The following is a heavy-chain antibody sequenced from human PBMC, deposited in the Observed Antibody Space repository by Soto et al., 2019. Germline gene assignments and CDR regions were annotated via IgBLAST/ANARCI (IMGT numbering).Heavy chain of an antibody. J-gene: IGHJ5*01. CDR2: VSFDGSEK. CDR1: GFTFSTYG. V-gene: IGHV3-30*02. D-gene: IGHD2-2*01. CDR3: AKDPIPAVNRGSRFDS. Sequence: VGSLRLSCAGSGFTFSTYGLHWVRQPPGKGLEWVAFVSFDGSEKYYAESVKGRFTISRDNPRNTLFLQLTSLRTEDTAVYFCAKDPIPAVNRGSRFDSWGRGTLVTVSS.